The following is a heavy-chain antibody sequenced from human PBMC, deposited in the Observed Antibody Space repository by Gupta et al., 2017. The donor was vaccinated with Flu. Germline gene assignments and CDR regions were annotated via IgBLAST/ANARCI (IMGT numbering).Heavy chain of an antibody. D-gene: IGHD4-11*01. Sequence: EVQVVASGGGLVQRGGSGRLSSAASGFTFRTYWLNWVPPAPGKGRVWVSRISSDVSSTSFADSVTGRFTISRDNAKNTLYLQMNSLRAEDTAVYYCARSTTHNYYYYMDVWGKGTTVTVSS. CDR1: GFTFRTYW. CDR3: ARSTTHNYYYYMDV. J-gene: IGHJ6*03. CDR2: ISSDVSST. V-gene: IGHV3-74*01.